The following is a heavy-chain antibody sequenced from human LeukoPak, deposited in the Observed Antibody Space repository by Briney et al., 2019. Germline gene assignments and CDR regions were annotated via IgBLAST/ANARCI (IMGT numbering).Heavy chain of an antibody. CDR2: ISDNGGST. D-gene: IGHD3/OR15-3a*01. CDR3: AREFGLITSH. CDR1: GFTFSSYA. J-gene: IGHJ1*01. Sequence: GGSLRLSCAASGFTFSSYAMSWVRQAPGKRLEWVSSISDNGGSTYSADSVKGRFTISRDNSKNTLYLQMNSLRAEDTAVYYCAREFGLITSHWGQGTLVTVSS. V-gene: IGHV3-23*01.